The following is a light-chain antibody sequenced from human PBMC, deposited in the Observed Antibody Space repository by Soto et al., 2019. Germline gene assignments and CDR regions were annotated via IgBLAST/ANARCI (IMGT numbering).Light chain of an antibody. Sequence: DIQMTQSPSTLSASVGDRVTITCRAGQSIGSWLAWYQHKPGKAPKLLIYEASNLESGVPSRFSGSGSGTEFTLTISSLQPDDFATYYCQQYNSYWTFGQGTKVDI. CDR2: EAS. V-gene: IGKV1-5*01. J-gene: IGKJ1*01. CDR3: QQYNSYWT. CDR1: QSIGSW.